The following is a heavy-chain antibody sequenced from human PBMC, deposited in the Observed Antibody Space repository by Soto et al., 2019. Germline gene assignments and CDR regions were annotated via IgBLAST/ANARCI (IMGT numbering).Heavy chain of an antibody. CDR2: IGESGTPT. CDR3: ARYIPGVRYYGMDV. D-gene: IGHD2-2*01. Sequence: GGSLRLSCAASGFTFSSCWMKWVRQAPGKGLEWVSLIGESGTPTYYADSVKGRFTISRDNSGNTLFLEMYSLRAEDTAVYYCARYIPGVRYYGMDVWGQGTTVTVSS. V-gene: IGHV3-23*01. CDR1: GFTFSSCW. J-gene: IGHJ6*02.